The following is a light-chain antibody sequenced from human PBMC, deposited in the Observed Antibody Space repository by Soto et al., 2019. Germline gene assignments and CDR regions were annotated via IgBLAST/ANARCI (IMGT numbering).Light chain of an antibody. V-gene: IGKV1-5*01. J-gene: IGKJ3*01. CDR1: QSISRS. Sequence: DIQMTQSPSTLSASVGDRVTITCRASQSISRSLSWYQQKPGQAPSLLSYDASSLEGGVPSRCSGSGFGTEFTLTITNLQPADFATYYCQQYSDFLISFGPGTTVDFK. CDR2: DAS. CDR3: QQYSDFLIS.